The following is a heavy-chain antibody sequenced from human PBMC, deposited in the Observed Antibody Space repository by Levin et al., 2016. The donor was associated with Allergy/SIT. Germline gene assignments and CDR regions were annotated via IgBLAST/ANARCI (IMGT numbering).Heavy chain of an antibody. CDR1: GGSISSSSYY. CDR3: ARQYYGDFLSFDY. J-gene: IGHJ4*02. V-gene: IGHV4-39*01. D-gene: IGHD4-17*01. CDR2: IYYSGST. Sequence: SETLSLTCTVSGGSISSSSYYWGWIRQPPGKGLEWIGSIYYSGSTNYNPSLKSRVTISVDTSKNQFSLKLSSVTAADTAVYYCARQYYGDFLSFDYWGQGTLVTVSS.